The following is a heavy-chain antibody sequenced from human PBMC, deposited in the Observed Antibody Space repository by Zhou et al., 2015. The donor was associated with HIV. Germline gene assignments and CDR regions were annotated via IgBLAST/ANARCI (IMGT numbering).Heavy chain of an antibody. D-gene: IGHD5-24*01. J-gene: IGHJ4*02. CDR3: ARVGDLCRDGYNCPFDY. Sequence: LEQSGAEMKKPGSSVKVSCKASGGSFTSYTISWVRQAPGQGLEWMGGILPSLGTANYAQRFQGRLTITADDSTSTVYMVLSRLRSDDTAMYYCARVGDLCRDGYNCPFDYWGQGTLVTVSS. V-gene: IGHV1-69*16. CDR1: GGSFTSYT. CDR2: ILPSLGTA.